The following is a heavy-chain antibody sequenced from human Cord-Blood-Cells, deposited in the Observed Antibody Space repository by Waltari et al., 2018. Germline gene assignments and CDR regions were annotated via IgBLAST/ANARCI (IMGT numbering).Heavy chain of an antibody. Sequence: QVQLQESGPGLVKHSETLSLTCTVSGGSIRSYYWSWIRKPAGKGLEWIGRIYTSGSTNYNPSLKSRVTMSVDTSKNQFSLKLSSVTAADTAVYYCAREEVVPAAMVWFDPWGQGTLVTVSS. D-gene: IGHD2-2*01. CDR2: IYTSGST. CDR1: GGSIRSYY. CDR3: AREEVVPAAMVWFDP. V-gene: IGHV4-4*07. J-gene: IGHJ5*02.